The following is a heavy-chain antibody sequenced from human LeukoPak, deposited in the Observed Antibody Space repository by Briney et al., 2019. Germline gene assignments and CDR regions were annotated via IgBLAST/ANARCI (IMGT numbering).Heavy chain of an antibody. CDR2: IYCSGST. V-gene: IGHV4-59*01. J-gene: IGHJ4*02. D-gene: IGHD6-19*01. CDR1: GGSISSYY. CDR3: AREGYSSGWYYDY. Sequence: LETLSLTCTVSGGSISSYYWSWIRQPPGKGLEWIGYIYCSGSTNYNPSLKSQVTISVDTSKNQFSLKLSSVTAADTAVYYCAREGYSSGWYYDYWGQGTLVTVSS.